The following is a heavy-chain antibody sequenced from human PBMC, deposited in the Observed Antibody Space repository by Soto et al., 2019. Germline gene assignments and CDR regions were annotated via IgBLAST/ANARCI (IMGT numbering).Heavy chain of an antibody. CDR3: ARVGPSSSTWGPDY. CDR2: ISGGGGAI. CDR1: GFTFSDYY. Sequence: GGSLRLSCATSGFTFSDYYMTWIRQAPGKGLEWVSYISGGGGAIYYADSVKGRFTVSRDNAKNSLYVQMNSLRAEDTAVYYCARVGPSSSTWGPDYWGLGTLVTVSS. V-gene: IGHV3-11*01. D-gene: IGHD6-13*01. J-gene: IGHJ4*02.